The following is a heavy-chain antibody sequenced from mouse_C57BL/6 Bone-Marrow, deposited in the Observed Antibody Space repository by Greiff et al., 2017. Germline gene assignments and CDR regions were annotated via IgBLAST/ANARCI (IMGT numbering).Heavy chain of an antibody. V-gene: IGHV1-54*01. D-gene: IGHD4-1*01. CDR3: YRSKNWDYWFAY. Sequence: QVQLQQSGAELVRPGTSVKVSCKASGYAFTNYLIEWVKQRPGQGLEWIGVINPGSGGTNYNEKFKGKATLTADKSSSTAYMQLSSLTSEDSAVYFCYRSKNWDYWFAYWGQGTLVTVSA. CDR1: GYAFTNYL. CDR2: INPGSGGT. J-gene: IGHJ3*01.